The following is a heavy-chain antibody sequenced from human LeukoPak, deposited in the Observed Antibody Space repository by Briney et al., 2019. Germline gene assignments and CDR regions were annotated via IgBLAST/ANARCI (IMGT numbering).Heavy chain of an antibody. V-gene: IGHV3-23*01. CDR2: ISGSGGST. CDR1: GFTFSSYA. Sequence: GGSLRLSCAASGFTFSSYAMSWVRQAPGKGLEWVSAISGSGGSTYYADSVKGRFTISRDNSKNTLYLQMNSLRAEDTAVYYCAKGGYCSSTSCYGVDAFDIWGQGTMATVSS. CDR3: AKGGYCSSTSCYGVDAFDI. D-gene: IGHD2-2*01. J-gene: IGHJ3*02.